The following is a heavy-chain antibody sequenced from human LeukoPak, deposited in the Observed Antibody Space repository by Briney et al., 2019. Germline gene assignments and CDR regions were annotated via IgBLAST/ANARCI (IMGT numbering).Heavy chain of an antibody. Sequence: GESLKISCRSSGHDFTSYWIAWVRQLPGKGLEWMGIIYPGDSDTRYSPSFQGQVTISADKSISTAYLQWSSLKASDTAMYYCARHRSSGWYGAPDYFDYWGQGTLVTVSS. CDR3: ARHRSSGWYGAPDYFDY. D-gene: IGHD6-19*01. J-gene: IGHJ4*02. CDR2: IYPGDSDT. CDR1: GHDFTSYW. V-gene: IGHV5-51*01.